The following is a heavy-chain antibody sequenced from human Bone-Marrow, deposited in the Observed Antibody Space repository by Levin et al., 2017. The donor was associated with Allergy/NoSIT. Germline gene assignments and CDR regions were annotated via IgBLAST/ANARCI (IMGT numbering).Heavy chain of an antibody. D-gene: IGHD3-16*01. V-gene: IGHV3-7*02. CDR2: IKKDGSAK. CDR1: GFSLSSYW. CDR3: VSWGSY. J-gene: IGHJ4*01. Sequence: GGSLRLSCEVSGFSLSSYWMSWVRQAPGKGLEWVAKIKKDGSAKFYVDSVKGRFTISRDNAKNSLYLQMNNLRVEDTAVCYCVSWGSYWGRGTLVTVSS.